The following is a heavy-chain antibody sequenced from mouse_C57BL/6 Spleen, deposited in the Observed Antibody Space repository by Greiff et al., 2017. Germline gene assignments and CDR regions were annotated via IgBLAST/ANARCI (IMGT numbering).Heavy chain of an antibody. V-gene: IGHV1-80*01. CDR3: AREDYGSRYYFDY. CDR2: IYPGDGDT. CDR1: GYAFSSYW. Sequence: QVQLKESGAELVKPGASVKISCKASGYAFSSYWMNWVKQRPGKGLEWIGQIYPGDGDTNYNGKFKGKATLTADKSSSTAYMQLSSLTSEDSAVYFCAREDYGSRYYFDYWGQGTTLTVSS. J-gene: IGHJ2*01. D-gene: IGHD1-1*01.